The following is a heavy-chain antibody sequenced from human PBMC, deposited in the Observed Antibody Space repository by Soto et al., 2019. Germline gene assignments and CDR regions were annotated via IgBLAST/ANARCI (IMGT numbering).Heavy chain of an antibody. Sequence: SETLSLTCAVYGGPFSGYYWSWIRQPPGKGLEWIGEINHSGSTNYNPSLKSRVTISVDTSKNQFSLKLSSVTAADTDVYYCASRNYYFDWFDPWGQGTLVTVSS. CDR2: INHSGST. V-gene: IGHV4-34*01. CDR3: ASRNYYFDWFDP. D-gene: IGHD1-7*01. CDR1: GGPFSGYY. J-gene: IGHJ5*02.